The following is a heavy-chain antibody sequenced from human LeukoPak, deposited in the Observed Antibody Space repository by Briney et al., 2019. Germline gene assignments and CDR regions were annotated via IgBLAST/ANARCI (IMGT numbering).Heavy chain of an antibody. Sequence: ASVKVSCKASGYTFTSYAIHWVRQAPGQRLEWMAWINPNTGSTNYAQKFQGRVTMTRDTSISTAYMELSRLRSDDTAVYYCARVKGRPPLTWIQLWLRRGDLEWDYWGQGTLVTVSS. J-gene: IGHJ4*02. V-gene: IGHV1-2*02. CDR3: ARVKGRPPLTWIQLWLRRGDLEWDY. CDR2: INPNTGST. D-gene: IGHD5-18*01. CDR1: GYTFTSYA.